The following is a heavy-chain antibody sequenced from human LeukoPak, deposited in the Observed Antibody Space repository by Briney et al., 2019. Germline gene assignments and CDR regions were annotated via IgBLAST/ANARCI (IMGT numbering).Heavy chain of an antibody. CDR3: ARGRYIYGMDV. D-gene: IGHD3-16*02. Sequence: SETLSLTCAVYGGSFSGYYRSWIRQPPGKGLEWIGEINHSGSTNYNPSLKSRVTISVDTSKNQFSLKLSSVTAADTAVYYCARGRYIYGMDVWGQGTTVTVSS. V-gene: IGHV4-34*01. J-gene: IGHJ6*02. CDR2: INHSGST. CDR1: GGSFSGYY.